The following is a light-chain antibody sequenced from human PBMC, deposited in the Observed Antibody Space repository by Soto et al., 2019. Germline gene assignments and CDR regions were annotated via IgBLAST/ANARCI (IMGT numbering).Light chain of an antibody. CDR2: DAS. CDR3: QQYNSYWT. V-gene: IGKV1-33*01. J-gene: IGKJ1*01. CDR1: QDTSNY. Sequence: DIQMTQSPSSLSASVGDRVTITFQASQDTSNYLNWYQQKPGKAPKLLIYDASNLQSGVPSRFSGSGSGTEFTLTISSLQPDDFATYYCQQYNSYWTFGQGTKVDIK.